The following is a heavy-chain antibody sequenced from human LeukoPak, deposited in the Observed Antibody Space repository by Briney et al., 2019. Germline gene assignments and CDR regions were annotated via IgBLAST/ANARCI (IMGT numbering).Heavy chain of an antibody. CDR2: ISGYDGNT. Sequence: ASVNVSCTASGYTFTTYGVSWVRQAPGQGLEWMGWISGYDGNTNYAQTLRGRVTMTTDTSTSTAYMDLRSLRSDDTALYYCARTVTTSSYYFDYWGQGTLVTVSS. CDR1: GYTFTTYG. V-gene: IGHV1-18*01. J-gene: IGHJ4*02. CDR3: ARTVTTSSYYFDY. D-gene: IGHD4-17*01.